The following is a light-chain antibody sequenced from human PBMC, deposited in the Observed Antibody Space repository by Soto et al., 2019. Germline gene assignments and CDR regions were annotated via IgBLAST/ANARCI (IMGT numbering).Light chain of an antibody. V-gene: IGKV3-20*01. Sequence: ETLLTQSPGTLSLSPGERATLSCRATETLGRNYLAWYQQKPGQAPRLLIHRIYIRAAGIPDRFSGSASGTDFPLTIRKLEAEDFAIDFCQQFDNLPQTFGRGTRVEIK. CDR3: QQFDNLPQT. CDR2: RIY. J-gene: IGKJ1*01. CDR1: ETLGRNY.